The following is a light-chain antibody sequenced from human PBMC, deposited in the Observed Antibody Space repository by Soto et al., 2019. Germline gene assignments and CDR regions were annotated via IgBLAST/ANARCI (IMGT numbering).Light chain of an antibody. CDR3: GSYAGSPRYG. Sequence: QSALTQPRSVSGSPGQSVTISCTGTSSDVGGYNYVSWYQQHPGKAPKVMIYDVSERPSGVPDRFSGSKSGNTASLTISGLQAEDEADYYCGSYAGSPRYGLGTGTKLTVL. V-gene: IGLV2-11*01. J-gene: IGLJ1*01. CDR2: DVS. CDR1: SSDVGGYNY.